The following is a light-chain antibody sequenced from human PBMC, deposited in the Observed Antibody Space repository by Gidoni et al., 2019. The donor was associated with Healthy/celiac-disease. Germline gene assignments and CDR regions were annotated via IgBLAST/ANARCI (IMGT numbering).Light chain of an antibody. CDR2: DAS. CDR3: QQRSNWPPGT. CDR1: QSVSSY. V-gene: IGKV3-11*01. Sequence: EIVLPQSPATLSLSPGERATLSCRASQSVSSYLAWYQQKPGQAPRLLIYDASNRATGIPARFSGSGSGTDFTLTISSLEPEDFAVYYCQQRSNWPPGTFXQXTKLEIK. J-gene: IGKJ2*02.